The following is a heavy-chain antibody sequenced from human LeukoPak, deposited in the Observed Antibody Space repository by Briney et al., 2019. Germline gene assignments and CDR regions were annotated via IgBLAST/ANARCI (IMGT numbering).Heavy chain of an antibody. D-gene: IGHD1-26*01. CDR2: IYYSGST. Sequence: SETLSLTCTVSGGSISSSSYYWGWIRQPPGKGLEWIGSIYYSGSTYYNPSLKSRVTISVDTSKNQFSLKLSSVTAADTAVYYCARARVLYSGSYHDYWGQGTLVTVSS. CDR1: GGSISSSSYY. CDR3: ARARVLYSGSYHDY. J-gene: IGHJ4*02. V-gene: IGHV4-39*01.